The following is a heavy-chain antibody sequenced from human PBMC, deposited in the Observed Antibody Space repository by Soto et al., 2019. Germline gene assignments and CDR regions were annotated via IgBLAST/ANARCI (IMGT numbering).Heavy chain of an antibody. CDR3: AREPRSSPRFDP. CDR2: INAGNGNT. J-gene: IGHJ5*02. D-gene: IGHD6-13*01. Sequence: QVQLVQSGAEVKKPGASVKVSCKASGYTFTSYAMHWVRQAPGQRLEWMGWINAGNGNTKYSQKFQGRVTITRDTYASTADMELSSLRSEDTAVYYCAREPRSSPRFDPWGQGNLVTVSS. V-gene: IGHV1-3*01. CDR1: GYTFTSYA.